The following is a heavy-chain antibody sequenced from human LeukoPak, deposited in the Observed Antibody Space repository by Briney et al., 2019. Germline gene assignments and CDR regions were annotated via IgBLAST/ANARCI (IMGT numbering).Heavy chain of an antibody. V-gene: IGHV1-18*01. CDR2: ISAYNGNT. J-gene: IGHJ6*02. CDR1: GYTFTSYG. D-gene: IGHD3-22*01. Sequence: ASVKVSCKASGYTFTSYGIRWVRQAPGQGLEWMGWISAYNGNTNYAQKLQGRVTMTTDTSTSTAYMELRSLRSDDTAVYYCARALSPDYYESSGYYFGYYYYYGMDVWGQGTTVTVSS. CDR3: ARALSPDYYESSGYYFGYYYYYGMDV.